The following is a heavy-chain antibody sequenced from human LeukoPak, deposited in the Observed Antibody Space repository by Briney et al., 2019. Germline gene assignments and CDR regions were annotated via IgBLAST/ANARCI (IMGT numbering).Heavy chain of an antibody. Sequence: GGSLRHSCAASGFTFSSYVMHWVRPAPGKGLEWVAVISYDGKIKYCADSVKGRFTISRDNSKNTRYLEMSGLRCEDTAVYYCARGTAAFFDYWGQGTLVTVSS. CDR3: ARGTAAFFDY. V-gene: IGHV3-30*04. CDR1: GFTFSSYV. D-gene: IGHD6-13*01. J-gene: IGHJ4*02. CDR2: ISYDGKIK.